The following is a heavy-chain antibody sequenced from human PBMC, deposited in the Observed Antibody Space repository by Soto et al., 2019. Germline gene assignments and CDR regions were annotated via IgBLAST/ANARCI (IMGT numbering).Heavy chain of an antibody. J-gene: IGHJ4*02. V-gene: IGHV2-5*02. Sequence: QITLKESGPTLVKPTQTLTLTCTFSGFSLSTSGVGVGWIRQPPGKALEWLALIYWDDDKRYSPSLKSRLTITKDTSKNQVVLTMTNMDPVDTATYYFAHRGRAYFDWLLPFDYWGQGTLVTVSS. CDR2: IYWDDDK. CDR1: GFSLSTSGVG. D-gene: IGHD3-9*01. CDR3: AHRGRAYFDWLLPFDY.